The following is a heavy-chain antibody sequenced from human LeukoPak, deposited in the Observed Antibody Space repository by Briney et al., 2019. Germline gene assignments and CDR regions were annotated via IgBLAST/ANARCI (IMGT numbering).Heavy chain of an antibody. J-gene: IGHJ1*01. CDR2: ISGSGGST. V-gene: IGHV3-23*01. CDR1: GFTFSSYA. D-gene: IGHD2-15*01. Sequence: QTGGSLRLSCAASGFTFSSYAMSWVRQAPGKGLEWVSAISGSGGSTYYADSVKGRFTISRDNSKNTLYLQMNSLRAEDTAVYYCAKASVAVVAATPVEYFQHWGQGTLVTVSS. CDR3: AKASVAVVAATPVEYFQH.